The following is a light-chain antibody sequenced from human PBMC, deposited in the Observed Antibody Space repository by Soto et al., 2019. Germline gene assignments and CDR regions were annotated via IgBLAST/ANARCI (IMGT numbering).Light chain of an antibody. J-gene: IGLJ2*01. CDR2: EVS. CDR3: SSYTITHNPVI. Sequence: QSALTQPASVSGSPGQSITISCTGTSNDIGGYNYVSWYQQHPGEAPKLIIYEVSNRPSGVSNRFSGSKSDNTASLTITGLQAEDEASYYCSSYTITHNPVIFGGGTKLTVL. CDR1: SNDIGGYNY. V-gene: IGLV2-14*01.